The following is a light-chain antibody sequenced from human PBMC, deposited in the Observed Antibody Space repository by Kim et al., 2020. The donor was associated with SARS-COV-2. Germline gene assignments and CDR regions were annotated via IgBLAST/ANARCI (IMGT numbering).Light chain of an antibody. CDR2: GAS. Sequence: EIVLTQSPGTLSLSPGERATLSCRASQSVTSSYLAWYQQKPGQAPRLLIYGASNRATGIPDRFSGSGSGTDFTLTISRLEPEDFAVYYCQQYDTSRRTFGQGTKVDIK. J-gene: IGKJ1*01. V-gene: IGKV3-20*01. CDR1: QSVTSSY. CDR3: QQYDTSRRT.